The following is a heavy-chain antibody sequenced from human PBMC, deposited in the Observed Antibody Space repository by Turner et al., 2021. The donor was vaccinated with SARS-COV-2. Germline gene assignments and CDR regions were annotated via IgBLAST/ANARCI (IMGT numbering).Heavy chain of an antibody. CDR3: ARSNYDFWSGYYTFYFDY. V-gene: IGHV4-39*01. CDR2: IYYSGST. Sequence: QLQLQESGPGLVKSSETLSLTCTVSGGSISSNYYWGWIRQPPGKRLEWIGSIYYSGSTYYNPSLKSRVTISVDTSKNQFSLKLSSVTAADTAVYYCARSNYDFWSGYYTFYFDYWGQGTLVTVSS. D-gene: IGHD3-3*01. CDR1: GGSISSNYY. J-gene: IGHJ4*02.